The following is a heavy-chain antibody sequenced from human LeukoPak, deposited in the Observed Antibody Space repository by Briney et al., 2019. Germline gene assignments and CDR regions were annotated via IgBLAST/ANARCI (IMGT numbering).Heavy chain of an antibody. V-gene: IGHV3-7*05. J-gene: IGHJ4*02. D-gene: IGHD2-21*02. Sequence: GGSLRLSCSASGFIFSNYWMSWVRQAPGKGLEWVANIKQDGSEKYYVDSVKGRFTISRDNAKNSLYLQMNSLRAEDTAVYYCARRPVVTLGPFDSWGQGTLVTVSS. CDR1: GFIFSNYW. CDR3: ARRPVVTLGPFDS. CDR2: IKQDGSEK.